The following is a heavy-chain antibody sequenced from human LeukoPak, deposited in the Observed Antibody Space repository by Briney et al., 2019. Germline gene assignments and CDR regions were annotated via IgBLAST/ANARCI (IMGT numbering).Heavy chain of an antibody. CDR1: GFTFSSYV. CDR3: AKTTGNYYKYFDD. V-gene: IGHV3-23*01. Sequence: PGGSLRLSCAASGFTFSSYVMSWVRQAPGKGLEWVSSISGSGGSTYYADSVRGRFTIPRDNSKNTLYVQMNSLRAEDTAVYFCAKTTGNYYKYFDDWGQGTLVTVSS. CDR2: ISGSGGST. D-gene: IGHD3-22*01. J-gene: IGHJ4*02.